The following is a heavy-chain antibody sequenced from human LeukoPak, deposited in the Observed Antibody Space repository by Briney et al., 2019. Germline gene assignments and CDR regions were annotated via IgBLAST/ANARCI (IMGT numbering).Heavy chain of an antibody. CDR2: IYYSGST. CDR1: GGSIGSSSYY. V-gene: IGHV4-39*01. Sequence: PSETLSLTCTVSGGSIGSSSYYWGWIRQPPGKGLEWIGSIYYSGSTYYNPSLKSRVTISVDTSKNQFSLKLSSVTAADTAVYYCARRLAALSFYYYYMDVWGKGTTVTVSS. CDR3: ARRLAALSFYYYYMDV. J-gene: IGHJ6*03. D-gene: IGHD2-15*01.